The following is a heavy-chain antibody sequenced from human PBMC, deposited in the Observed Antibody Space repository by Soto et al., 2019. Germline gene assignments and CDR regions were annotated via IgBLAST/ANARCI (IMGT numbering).Heavy chain of an antibody. V-gene: IGHV4-59*01. D-gene: IGHD1-26*01. Sequence: PSETLSLTCTVSSGSIGTYFWSWIRQPPGKGLEWIGYIYYSGTTNYNPSLKSRVTIFLDTSKNQFSLRLSSVTAADPAVYYCARGRGGTYDAFDIWGQGTLVTVSS. J-gene: IGHJ3*02. CDR1: SGSIGTYF. CDR3: ARGRGGTYDAFDI. CDR2: IYYSGTT.